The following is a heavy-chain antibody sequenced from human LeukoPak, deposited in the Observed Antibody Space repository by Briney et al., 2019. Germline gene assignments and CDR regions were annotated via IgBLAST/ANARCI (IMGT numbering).Heavy chain of an antibody. CDR1: GYTFTSYG. D-gene: IGHD2-2*02. CDR3: ASSRDIVVVPAAINFYY. J-gene: IGHJ4*02. Sequence: GASVKVSCKASGYTFTSYGISWVRQAPGQGLEWMGWISAYNGNTNYAQKLQGRVTMTTDTSTSTAYMELRSLRSDDTAVYYCASSRDIVVVPAAINFYYWGQGTLVTVSS. V-gene: IGHV1-18*01. CDR2: ISAYNGNT.